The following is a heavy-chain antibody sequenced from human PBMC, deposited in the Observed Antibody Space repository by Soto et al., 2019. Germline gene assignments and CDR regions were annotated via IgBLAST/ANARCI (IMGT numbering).Heavy chain of an antibody. Sequence: SETLSLTCTVSGGSISCSNYYWGWVRQPPGKELEWIASIYYSGSTYYNPPLKSRVAMSVDTSKNQFSLRLSSVTAADTAVYYCARSAGYCSSTNCHVSWFGPWGQGTLVTVSS. D-gene: IGHD2-2*01. CDR3: ARSAGYCSSTNCHVSWFGP. V-gene: IGHV4-39*01. CDR1: GGSISCSNYY. J-gene: IGHJ5*02. CDR2: IYYSGST.